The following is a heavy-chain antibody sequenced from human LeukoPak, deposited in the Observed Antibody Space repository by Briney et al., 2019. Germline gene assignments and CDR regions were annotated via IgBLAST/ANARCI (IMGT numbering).Heavy chain of an antibody. V-gene: IGHV3-23*01. J-gene: IGHJ3*02. CDR3: AKDFWKVYGSGKGAFDI. D-gene: IGHD3-10*01. Sequence: GGSLRLSCAASGFTFSSYAMSWVRQAPGKGLEWVSAISGSGGSTYYADSVKGRFTISRDNSKNTLYLQMNSLRDEDTAVYYCAKDFWKVYGSGKGAFDIWGQGTMVAVSS. CDR2: ISGSGGST. CDR1: GFTFSSYA.